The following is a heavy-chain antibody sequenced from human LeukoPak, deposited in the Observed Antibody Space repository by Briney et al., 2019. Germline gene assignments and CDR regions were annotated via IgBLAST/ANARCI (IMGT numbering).Heavy chain of an antibody. J-gene: IGHJ6*02. CDR2: IYYSGST. CDR3: ARVDPGYYYGMDV. V-gene: IGHV4-59*01. Sequence: SETLSLTCTASGGSISSYYWSWIRQPPGKGLEWIGYIYYSGSTNYNPSLKSRVTISVDTSKNQFSLKLSSVTAADTAVYYCARVDPGYYYGMDVWGQGTTVTVSS. D-gene: IGHD3-10*01. CDR1: GGSISSYY.